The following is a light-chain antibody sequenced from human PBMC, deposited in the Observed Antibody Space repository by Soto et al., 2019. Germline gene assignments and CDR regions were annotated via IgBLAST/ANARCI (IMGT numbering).Light chain of an antibody. J-gene: IGLJ2*01. Sequence: QSALTQPVSVSGSPGQSITISCTGTSSDVGGYNYVSWYQQHPGKPPKLMIYDVSNRPSVVSNRFSGSKSGNTASLTISGLQAEDEADYYCSSYTSSSTLYVVFGGGTKLTVL. CDR3: SSYTSSSTLYVV. CDR1: SSDVGGYNY. CDR2: DVS. V-gene: IGLV2-14*01.